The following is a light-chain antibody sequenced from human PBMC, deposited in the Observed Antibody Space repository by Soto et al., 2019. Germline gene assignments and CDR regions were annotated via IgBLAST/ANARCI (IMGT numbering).Light chain of an antibody. CDR3: SSHTSGSTRV. Sequence: SVLTKPASGSGSPGQSIAVSCTGTSGDVGGYDYVSWYQQHPDKAPKLMIYEVTKRPSWVSNRFSGSKSGNTASLTISGIQPEDEADYYCSSHTSGSTRVFGSGTKVNVL. CDR1: SGDVGGYDY. CDR2: EVT. V-gene: IGLV2-14*01. J-gene: IGLJ1*01.